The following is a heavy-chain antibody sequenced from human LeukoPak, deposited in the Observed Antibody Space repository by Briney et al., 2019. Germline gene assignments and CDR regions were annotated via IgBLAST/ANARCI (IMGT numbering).Heavy chain of an antibody. D-gene: IGHD2-8*01. J-gene: IGHJ5*02. Sequence: GASVKVSCKASGYTSTSHDIDWVRQAAGQGLEWMGWMNPNSGNTAYAQKFQGRVTMTRDTSINTAYMELNSLTSEDTAVYYCARAMVHRNWFDPWGQGTLVTVSS. V-gene: IGHV1-8*01. CDR2: MNPNSGNT. CDR1: GYTSTSHD. CDR3: ARAMVHRNWFDP.